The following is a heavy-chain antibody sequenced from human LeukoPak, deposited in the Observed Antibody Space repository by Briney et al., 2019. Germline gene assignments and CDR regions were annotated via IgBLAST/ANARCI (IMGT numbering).Heavy chain of an antibody. D-gene: IGHD2-2*02. CDR2: VYYSGNT. CDR1: GGSISSSSYY. V-gene: IGHV4-39*01. CDR3: ARQDIVVIPAAILNCFDP. Sequence: SETLSLTCAVSGGSISSSSYYWGWIRQPPGKGLEWIGSVYYSGNTYYNPSLKSRVTISVDTSKNQLSLKLTSVTAADTAVYYCARQDIVVIPAAILNCFDPWGQGTLVTVSS. J-gene: IGHJ5*02.